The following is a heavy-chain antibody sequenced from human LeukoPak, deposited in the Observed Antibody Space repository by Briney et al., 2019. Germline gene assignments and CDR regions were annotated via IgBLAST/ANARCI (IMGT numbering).Heavy chain of an antibody. CDR1: GFTLRRYS. V-gene: IGHV3-21*01. D-gene: IGHD1-26*01. CDR2: ISSSSSYI. Sequence: PGGSLRLSYAASGFTLRRYSMHWVRQAPGKGLEWVSSISSSSSYIYYADSAKGRFTIPRDNAKNSLYLQMNSLRAEDTAVYYCARDREGATLNDAFDIWGQGTMVTVSS. CDR3: ARDREGATLNDAFDI. J-gene: IGHJ3*02.